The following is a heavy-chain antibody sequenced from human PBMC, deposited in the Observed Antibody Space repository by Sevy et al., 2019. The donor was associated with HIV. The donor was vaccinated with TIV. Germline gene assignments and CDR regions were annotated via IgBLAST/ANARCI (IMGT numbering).Heavy chain of an antibody. CDR3: ARESGDCSSTSCYEGVFDY. J-gene: IGHJ4*02. D-gene: IGHD2-2*01. CDR1: GGSISSGSYY. Sequence: SETLSLTCTVSGGSISSGSYYWSWIRQPAGKGLEWIGRIYTSGSTNYIPSLKSRVTISVDTSKNQFSLKLSSVTAADTAVYYCARESGDCSSTSCYEGVFDYWGQGTLVTVSS. CDR2: IYTSGST. V-gene: IGHV4-61*02.